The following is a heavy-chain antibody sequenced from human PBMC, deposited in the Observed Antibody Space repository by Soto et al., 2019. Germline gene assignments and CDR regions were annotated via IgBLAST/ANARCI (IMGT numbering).Heavy chain of an antibody. V-gene: IGHV3-23*01. CDR2: ISGSGGST. D-gene: IGHD4-17*01. CDR1: GFTFSSYA. Sequence: GGSLRLSCAASGFTFSSYAMSWVRQAPGKGLEWVSAISGSGGSTYYADSVKGRFTISRDNSKNTLHLQMNSLRAEDTAVYYCAKGHDYGGNPYYFDYWGQGTLVTVSS. J-gene: IGHJ4*02. CDR3: AKGHDYGGNPYYFDY.